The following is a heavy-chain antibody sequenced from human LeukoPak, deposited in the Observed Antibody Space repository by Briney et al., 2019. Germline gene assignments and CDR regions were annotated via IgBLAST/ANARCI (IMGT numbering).Heavy chain of an antibody. J-gene: IGHJ6*04. D-gene: IGHD3-10*02. Sequence: GGSLRLSCAASGFTFSGYDMHWVGHPTGKGLEWVSAIGTAGDTYYSHSVKGRFTISRDNAKNSLYLQMNSLRAEDTAVYYCAELGITMIGGVWGKGTTVTISS. CDR2: IGTAGDT. V-gene: IGHV3-13*01. CDR3: AELGITMIGGV. CDR1: GFTFSGYD.